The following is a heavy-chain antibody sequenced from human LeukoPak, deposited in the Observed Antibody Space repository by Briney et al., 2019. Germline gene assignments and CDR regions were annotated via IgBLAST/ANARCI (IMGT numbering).Heavy chain of an antibody. Sequence: SETLPLTCAVYGGSFSGYYWSWFRKPPGKGLEWIGEINHSGSTNYNPSLKSRVTISVDTSKNQFSLKLSSVTAADTAVYYCARRGFSGSYYYFDYWGQGTLVTVSS. V-gene: IGHV4-34*01. D-gene: IGHD1-26*01. CDR3: ARRGFSGSYYYFDY. J-gene: IGHJ4*02. CDR2: INHSGST. CDR1: GGSFSGYY.